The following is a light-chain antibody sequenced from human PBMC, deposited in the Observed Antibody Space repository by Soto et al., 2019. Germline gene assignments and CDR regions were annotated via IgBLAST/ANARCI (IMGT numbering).Light chain of an antibody. Sequence: QPVLTQPPSASGTPGQRVTISCSGSSSNIGSNAVSWYQQLPGTAPKVLIYSNNQRPSGVPDRFSGSKSGTSASLAISGLQSEDDADYYCATWDDSLNGWVFGGGTQLTVL. CDR3: ATWDDSLNGWV. J-gene: IGLJ3*02. CDR2: SNN. V-gene: IGLV1-44*01. CDR1: SSNIGSNA.